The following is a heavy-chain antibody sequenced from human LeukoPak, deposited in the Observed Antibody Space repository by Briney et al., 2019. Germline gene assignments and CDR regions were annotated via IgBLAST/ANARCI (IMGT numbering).Heavy chain of an antibody. CDR1: GFTFSSYG. CDR2: IRYDGSNK. CDR3: AKDLGTEYNIFDY. Sequence: GGSLRLSCAASGFTFSSYGMHWVRQPPGKGLEWVAFIRYDGSNKYYADSVKGRFTISRDNPKNTLYLQMNSLRPEDTAVYYCAKDLGTEYNIFDYWGQGTLVTVSS. J-gene: IGHJ4*02. D-gene: IGHD3-9*01. V-gene: IGHV3-30*02.